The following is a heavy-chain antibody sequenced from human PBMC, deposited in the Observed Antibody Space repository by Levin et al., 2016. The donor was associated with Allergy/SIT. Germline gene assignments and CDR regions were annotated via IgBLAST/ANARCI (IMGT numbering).Heavy chain of an antibody. V-gene: IGHV4-59*01. CDR1: GGSISSYY. J-gene: IGHJ6*02. D-gene: IGHD2-2*01. CDR3: ARGRTLGYCSSTSCDYYYYGMDV. CDR2: IYYSGST. Sequence: SETLSLTCTVSGGSISSYYWSWIRQPPGKGLEWIGYIYYSGSTNYNPSLKSRVTISVDTSKNQFSLKLSSVTAADTAVYYCARGRTLGYCSSTSCDYYYYGMDVWGQGTTVTVSS.